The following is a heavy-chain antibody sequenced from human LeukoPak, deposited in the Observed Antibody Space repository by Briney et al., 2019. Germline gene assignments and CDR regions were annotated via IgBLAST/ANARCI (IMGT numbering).Heavy chain of an antibody. CDR2: ISGNGGNT. J-gene: IGHJ4*02. CDR1: GFTISSYA. CDR3: AKDIAAAGTYFDY. V-gene: IGHV3-23*01. Sequence: GGSLRLSCAASGFTISSYAMNWVRQAPGKGLEWVSTISGNGGNTFYVDSVKGRFTISRDNSKNTLYLQMNNLRAEDTAIYYCAKDIAAAGTYFDYWGQGTLVTVPS. D-gene: IGHD6-13*01.